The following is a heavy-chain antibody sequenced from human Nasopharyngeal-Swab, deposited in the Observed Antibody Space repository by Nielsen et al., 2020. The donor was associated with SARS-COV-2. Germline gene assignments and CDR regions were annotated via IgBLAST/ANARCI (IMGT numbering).Heavy chain of an antibody. Sequence: GESLKISCAASGFIFSDYSMNWVRQAPGKGLEWVANIKQDGSEKYYVDSVKGRFTISRDNAKNSLYLQMNSLRAEDTAVYYCARTRALDYWGQGTLVTVSS. CDR3: ARTRALDY. V-gene: IGHV3-7*05. CDR2: IKQDGSEK. CDR1: GFIFSDYS. J-gene: IGHJ4*02.